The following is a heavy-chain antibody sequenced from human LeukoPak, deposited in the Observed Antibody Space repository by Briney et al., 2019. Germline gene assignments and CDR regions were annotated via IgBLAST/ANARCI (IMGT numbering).Heavy chain of an antibody. J-gene: IGHJ4*02. Sequence: GASVKVSCKASGYTFTSYGISWVRQAPGQGLEWMGWINPNSGGTNYAQKFQGRVTMTRDTSISTAYMELSRLRPDDTAVYYCARDPRNSSGDKDDYWGQGTLVTVSS. V-gene: IGHV1-2*02. CDR2: INPNSGGT. D-gene: IGHD3-22*01. CDR3: ARDPRNSSGDKDDY. CDR1: GYTFTSYG.